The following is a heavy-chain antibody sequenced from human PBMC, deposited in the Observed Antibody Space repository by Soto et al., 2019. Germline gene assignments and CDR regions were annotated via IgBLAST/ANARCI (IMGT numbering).Heavy chain of an antibody. CDR2: ISSSSSTI. CDR3: ARDRGIVGANYYYYGMDV. D-gene: IGHD1-26*01. Sequence: GGSLRLSCAASGFNVGAFAVNWVRQAPGKGLEWVSYISSSSSTIYYADSVKGRFTISRDNAKNSLYLQMNSLRDEDTAVYYCARDRGIVGANYYYYGMDVWGQGTTVTVSS. V-gene: IGHV3-48*02. CDR1: GFNVGAFA. J-gene: IGHJ6*02.